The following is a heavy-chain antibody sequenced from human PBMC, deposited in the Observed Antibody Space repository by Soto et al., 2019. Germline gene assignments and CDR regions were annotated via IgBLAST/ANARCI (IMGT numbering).Heavy chain of an antibody. D-gene: IGHD6-13*01. CDR1: GGSISSYY. Sequence: SETLSLTCTVSGGSISSYYWSWIRQPPGKGLEWIGYIYYSGSTNYNPSLKSRVTISVDTSKNKFSLKLSSVTAADTAVYYCARGPPASAFDYWGQGTLVTVTS. J-gene: IGHJ4*02. CDR2: IYYSGST. V-gene: IGHV4-59*01. CDR3: ARGPPASAFDY.